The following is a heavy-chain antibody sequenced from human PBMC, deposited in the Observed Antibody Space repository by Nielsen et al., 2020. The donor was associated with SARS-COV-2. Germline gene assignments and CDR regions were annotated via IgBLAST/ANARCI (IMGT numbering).Heavy chain of an antibody. CDR2: TSYDGSKT. CDR3: AKDRTEYYDVLTGYLDH. D-gene: IGHD3-9*01. V-gene: IGHV3-30*18. Sequence: GGSLRLSCAAFGFTFSNYGMHWVRQAPGKGLEWVAVTSYDGSKTYYADSVKGRFTFPRDNFKNTLYLQMNSLRAEDTAVYYCAKDRTEYYDVLTGYLDHWGQGTLVTVPS. J-gene: IGHJ4*02. CDR1: GFTFSNYG.